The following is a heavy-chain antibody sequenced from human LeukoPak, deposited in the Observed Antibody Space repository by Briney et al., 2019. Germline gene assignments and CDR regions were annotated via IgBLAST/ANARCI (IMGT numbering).Heavy chain of an antibody. J-gene: IGHJ4*02. CDR3: AREIYYDSSGYYSYFDY. D-gene: IGHD3-22*01. Sequence: ASVKVSCKASGYTFTSYGISWVRQAPGQGLEWMGWISAYNGNTNYAQKLQGRVTMTTDTSTSIAYMELRSLRSDDTAVYYCAREIYYDSSGYYSYFDYWGQGTLVTVSS. CDR1: GYTFTSYG. V-gene: IGHV1-18*01. CDR2: ISAYNGNT.